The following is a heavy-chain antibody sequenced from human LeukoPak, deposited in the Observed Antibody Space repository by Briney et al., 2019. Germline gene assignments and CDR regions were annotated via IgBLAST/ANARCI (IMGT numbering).Heavy chain of an antibody. D-gene: IGHD3-9*01. V-gene: IGHV4-30-4*01. CDR3: ARERESNLTGYYPSYFDY. Sequence: SETLSLTCTVSGGSISSGDYYWSWIRQPPGKGLEWIWHIYYSGSTYYNPSLKSRVTISVDTSKNQFSLKLSSVTAADTAVYYCARERESNLTGYYPSYFDYWGEGTLVTVSS. CDR1: GGSISSGDYY. J-gene: IGHJ4*02. CDR2: IYYSGST.